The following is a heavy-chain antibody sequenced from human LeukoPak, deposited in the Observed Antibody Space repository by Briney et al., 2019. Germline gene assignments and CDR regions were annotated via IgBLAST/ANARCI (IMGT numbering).Heavy chain of an antibody. CDR3: ATEITSTVTTSYFDY. V-gene: IGHV3-30*02. J-gene: IGHJ4*02. D-gene: IGHD4-17*01. CDR2: IRYDGSNK. CDR1: GFTFSSYA. Sequence: GGSLRLSCAASGFTFSSYAMSWVRQAPGKGLEWVAFIRYDGSNKYYADSVKGRFTISRDNSKNTLYLQMNSLRAEDTAVYYCATEITSTVTTSYFDYWGQGTLVTVSS.